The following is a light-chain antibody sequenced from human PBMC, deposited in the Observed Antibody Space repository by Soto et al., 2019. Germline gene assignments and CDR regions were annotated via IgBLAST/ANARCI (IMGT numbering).Light chain of an antibody. V-gene: IGLV1-51*01. CDR1: SSNIGNNY. J-gene: IGLJ1*01. CDR2: DNN. Sequence: QSVLTQPPSVSAAPGQKVTISCSGSSSNIGNNYVSWYQQLPGTAPKLLIYDNNKRPSGIPDRFSGSKSGTSATLGITGLQTGDEADYYCGTWDSSLSVPYVFGNGTKVTVL. CDR3: GTWDSSLSVPYV.